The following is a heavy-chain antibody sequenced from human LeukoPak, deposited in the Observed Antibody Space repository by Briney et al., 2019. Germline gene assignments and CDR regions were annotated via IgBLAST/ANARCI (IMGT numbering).Heavy chain of an antibody. V-gene: IGHV3-30*02. Sequence: GGSLRLSCAASGFTFSSYGMHWVRQAPGKGLEWVAFIRYDGSNKYYADSVKGRFTISRDNSKNTLYLQMNSLRAEDTAVYYCASGGIYYGAAFDFWGQGTLVTVSS. J-gene: IGHJ4*02. CDR3: ASGGIYYGAAFDF. CDR2: IRYDGSNK. D-gene: IGHD1-26*01. CDR1: GFTFSSYG.